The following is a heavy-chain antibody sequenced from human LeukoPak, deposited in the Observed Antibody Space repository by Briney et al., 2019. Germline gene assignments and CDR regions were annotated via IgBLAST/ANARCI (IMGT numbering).Heavy chain of an antibody. CDR3: ARDGGPPGYCSGTSCSYYYHYMDV. J-gene: IGHJ6*03. CDR1: GYTFTSYG. Sequence: GASVKVSCKASGYTFTSYGISWVRQAPGQGLEWMGWISAYNGNTNYAQKLQGRVTMTTDTSTSTAYMELRSLRSDDTAVYYCARDGGPPGYCSGTSCSYYYHYMDVWGKGTTVTVSS. D-gene: IGHD2-2*01. V-gene: IGHV1-18*01. CDR2: ISAYNGNT.